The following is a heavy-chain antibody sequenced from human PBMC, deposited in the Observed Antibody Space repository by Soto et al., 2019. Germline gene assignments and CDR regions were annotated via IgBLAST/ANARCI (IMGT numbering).Heavy chain of an antibody. D-gene: IGHD2-2*01. J-gene: IGHJ6*03. Sequence: SETLSLTCSVSGGSISDYYWSWIRQPPGKGLEWIGDIYYSGNTKYNPSLKSRLTISLDTSKNQFSLDLRSVPAADTAMYYCASCPLDSAYLHYYHLDVWGKGTTVTGSS. CDR3: ASCPLDSAYLHYYHLDV. V-gene: IGHV4-59*01. CDR1: GGSISDYY. CDR2: IYYSGNT.